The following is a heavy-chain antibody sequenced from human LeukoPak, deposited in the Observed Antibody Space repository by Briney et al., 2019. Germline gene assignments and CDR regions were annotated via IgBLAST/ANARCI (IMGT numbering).Heavy chain of an antibody. V-gene: IGHV4-39*07. CDR1: GGSLSSSSYY. J-gene: IGHJ3*02. CDR2: IFYSGST. CDR3: AKSNGYGLVDI. D-gene: IGHD3-10*01. Sequence: SETLSLTSTVSGGSLSSSSYYWGSVRQPPGTGLEWLGNIFYSGSTYYSPSLKSRATISLDTSRNQFSLELNSVPAADTAVYYCAKSNGYGLVDIWGRGTMVSVSS.